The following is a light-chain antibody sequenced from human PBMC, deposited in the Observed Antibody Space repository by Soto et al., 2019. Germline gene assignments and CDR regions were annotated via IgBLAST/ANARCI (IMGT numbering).Light chain of an antibody. J-gene: IGKJ1*01. V-gene: IGKV1-6*01. CDR3: LQHFNFSWT. Sequence: AIQMTQSPSSLSASVGDRVTITCRASRDIGNDLGWYQQKPGKDPKHLIFAASNLQSGVPSRFSGGGSGTDFTLTISSLQADDFATYYCLQHFNFSWTFGQGTKVETK. CDR2: AAS. CDR1: RDIGND.